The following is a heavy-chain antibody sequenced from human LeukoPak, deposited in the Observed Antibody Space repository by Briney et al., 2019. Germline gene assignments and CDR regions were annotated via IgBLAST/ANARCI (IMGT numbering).Heavy chain of an antibody. CDR3: ARILSPHAYYYYYMDV. CDR2: IYYSGST. J-gene: IGHJ6*03. V-gene: IGHV4-59*01. Sequence: SETLSLTCTVSGGSISSYYWSWIRQPPGKGLEWIGYIYYSGSTNYNPSLKSRVTISVDTSKNQFSLKLSSVTAAGTAVYYCARILSPHAYYYYYMDVWGKGTTVTVSS. CDR1: GGSISSYY.